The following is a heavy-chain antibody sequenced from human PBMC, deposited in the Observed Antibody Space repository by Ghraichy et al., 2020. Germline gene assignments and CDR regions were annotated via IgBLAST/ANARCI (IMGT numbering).Heavy chain of an antibody. Sequence: SQTLSLTCAVYGGSFGNKYWTWIRQSPGKGLEWIGESNPSGSTNYNPSLRSRVTISVDSSKNQFSLKLNSVTAADTAVYYCARVPILSAGMFVLGRPRGGYYYYGMDAWGQGTTVTVSS. V-gene: IGHV4-34*01. D-gene: IGHD6-13*01. CDR3: ARVPILSAGMFVLGRPRGGYYYYGMDA. CDR1: GGSFGNKY. J-gene: IGHJ6*02. CDR2: SNPSGST.